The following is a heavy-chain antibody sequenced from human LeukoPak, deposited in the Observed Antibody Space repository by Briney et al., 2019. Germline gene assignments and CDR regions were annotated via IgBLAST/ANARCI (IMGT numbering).Heavy chain of an antibody. V-gene: IGHV3-48*01. CDR3: ARSVVTDIYHYYYYMDV. J-gene: IGHJ6*03. Sequence: GGSLRLSCAASGFTFSSYSMNWVRQAPGKGLEWVSYISSSSSTIYYADSVKGRFTISRDNAKNSLYLQMNSLRAEDTAVYYCARSVVTDIYHYYYYMDVWGKGTTVTVSS. CDR1: GFTFSSYS. D-gene: IGHD4-23*01. CDR2: ISSSSSTI.